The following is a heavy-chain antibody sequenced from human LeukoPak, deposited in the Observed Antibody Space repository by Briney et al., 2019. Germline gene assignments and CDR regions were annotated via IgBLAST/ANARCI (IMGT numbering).Heavy chain of an antibody. Sequence: SETLSLTCAVYGGSFSGYYWSWIRQPPGKGLEWIGEINHSGSTNYNPSLKSRVTISVDTSKNQFSLKLSSVTAVDTAVYYCARAAAAGDYWGQGTLVTVSS. J-gene: IGHJ4*02. CDR1: GGSFSGYY. CDR3: ARAAAAGDY. V-gene: IGHV4-34*01. CDR2: INHSGST. D-gene: IGHD6-13*01.